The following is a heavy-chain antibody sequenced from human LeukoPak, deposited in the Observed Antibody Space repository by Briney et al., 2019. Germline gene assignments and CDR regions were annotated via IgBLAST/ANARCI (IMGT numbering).Heavy chain of an antibody. V-gene: IGHV4-39*07. CDR3: ARDGVPITMVRGVPFDP. Sequence: SETLSLTCTVSGGSISSSSYYWGWIRQPPGKGLEWIGSIYYSGSTYYNPSLKSRVTISVDTSKNQFSLKLSSVTAADTAVYYCARDGVPITMVRGVPFDPWGQGTLVTVSS. D-gene: IGHD3-10*01. CDR2: IYYSGST. CDR1: GGSISSSSYY. J-gene: IGHJ5*02.